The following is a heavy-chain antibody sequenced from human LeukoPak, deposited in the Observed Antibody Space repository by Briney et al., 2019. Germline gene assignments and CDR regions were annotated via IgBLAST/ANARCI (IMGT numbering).Heavy chain of an antibody. CDR3: ARGTGLDY. CDR1: GGSISDYY. D-gene: IGHD3/OR15-3a*01. V-gene: IGHV4-59*12. Sequence: SETLSLTCTVSGGSISDYYWNWIRQPPGKGLEWIGYIYYSGSTNFNPSLKSRVTLSIDTSKNHFSPKLSSVTAADTAVYYCARGTGLDYRGQGALVTVSS. CDR2: IYYSGST. J-gene: IGHJ4*02.